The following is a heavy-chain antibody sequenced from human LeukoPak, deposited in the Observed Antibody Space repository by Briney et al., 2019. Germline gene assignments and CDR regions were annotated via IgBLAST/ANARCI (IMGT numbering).Heavy chain of an antibody. V-gene: IGHV4-4*07. CDR3: ARSDSSSWRYYFDY. CDR1: GGSISSYY. CDR2: IYTSGST. Sequence: SETLSLTCTVSGGSISSYYWSWIRQPAGKGLEWIGRIYTSGSTNYNPSLKSRVTMSVDTSKNQFSLKLSSVTAADTAVYYCARSDSSSWRYYFDYWGQGTLVTVSS. D-gene: IGHD6-13*01. J-gene: IGHJ4*02.